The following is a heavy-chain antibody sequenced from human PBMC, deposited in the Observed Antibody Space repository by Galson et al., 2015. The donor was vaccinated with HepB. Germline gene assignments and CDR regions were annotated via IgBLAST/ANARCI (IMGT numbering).Heavy chain of an antibody. D-gene: IGHD6-19*01. CDR2: INSAGGSS. V-gene: IGHV3-74*01. CDR1: GFTFSSYW. Sequence: SLRLSCAASGFTFSSYWMHWVRQAPGKGLVWVSRINSAGGSSIYAGSVKGRFTISRDNAKNTLYLQMDSLRAEDAAVYYCAGSSGPNWFDPWGQGTLVTVSS. CDR3: AGSSGPNWFDP. J-gene: IGHJ5*02.